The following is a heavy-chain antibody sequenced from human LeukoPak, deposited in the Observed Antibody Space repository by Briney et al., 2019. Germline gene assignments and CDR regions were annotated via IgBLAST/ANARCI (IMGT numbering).Heavy chain of an antibody. D-gene: IGHD6-13*01. CDR3: AHRRVSLNIAAPGYYFDY. CDR1: GFSLTTSGVG. Sequence: SGPTLVNPTQTLTLTCTFSGFSLTTSGVGVGWIRQPPGKALEWLALIYWDGDKRYSPSLKSRLTITKDTSKNQAVLTMTNMDPVDTATYYCAHRRVSLNIAAPGYYFDYWGQGTLVTVSS. CDR2: IYWDGDK. J-gene: IGHJ4*02. V-gene: IGHV2-5*02.